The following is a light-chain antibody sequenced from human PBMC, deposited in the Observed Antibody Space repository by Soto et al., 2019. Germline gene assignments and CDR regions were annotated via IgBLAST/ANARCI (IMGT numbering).Light chain of an antibody. CDR3: SSYTRSSTYV. CDR2: EVS. Sequence: QSALTQPASVSGSPGQSITISCTGTSSDVGGYNYVSWYQQHPGKAPKLMIYEVSNRPSGVSNRFSDSKSGNTASLTISGLQAEDEADYYCSSYTRSSTYVFGTGTKLTVL. J-gene: IGLJ1*01. V-gene: IGLV2-14*01. CDR1: SSDVGGYNY.